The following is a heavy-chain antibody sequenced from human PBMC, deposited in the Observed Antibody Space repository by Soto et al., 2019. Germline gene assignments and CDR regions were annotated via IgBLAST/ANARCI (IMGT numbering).Heavy chain of an antibody. CDR2: IWYDGSNK. CDR3: ARAGEGYSYGYNYYGMDV. V-gene: IGHV3-33*01. Sequence: QVQLVESGGGVVQPGRSLRLSCAASGFTFSSYGMHWVRQAPGKGLEWVAVIWYDGSNKYYADSVKGRFTISRDNSKNTLYLQMNSLRAEDTAVYYCARAGEGYSYGYNYYGMDVWGQGTTVTVSS. J-gene: IGHJ6*02. D-gene: IGHD5-18*01. CDR1: GFTFSSYG.